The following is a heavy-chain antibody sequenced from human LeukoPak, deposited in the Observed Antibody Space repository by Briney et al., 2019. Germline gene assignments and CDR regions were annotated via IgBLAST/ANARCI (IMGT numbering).Heavy chain of an antibody. V-gene: IGHV4-59*01. D-gene: IGHD3-22*01. CDR1: GGSISSYY. Sequence: SETLSLTCTVSGGSISSYYWSWIRQPPGKGLEWIGYIYYSGSTNYNPSLKSRVIISVDTSKNQFSLKLSSVTAADTAVYYCARGVGGIMIVFDYWGQGTLVTVSS. J-gene: IGHJ4*02. CDR2: IYYSGST. CDR3: ARGVGGIMIVFDY.